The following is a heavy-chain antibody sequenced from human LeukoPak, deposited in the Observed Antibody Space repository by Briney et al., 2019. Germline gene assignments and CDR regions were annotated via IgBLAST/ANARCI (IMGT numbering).Heavy chain of an antibody. V-gene: IGHV4-59*01. CDR2: IYYSGST. CDR3: AREGDNWFDP. Sequence: SETLSLTCTVSGGSISSYYWSWIRLPPGKGLEWIGYIYYSGSTNYNPSLKSRVTISVDTSKNQFSLKLSSVTAADTAVYYCAREGDNWFDPWGQGTLVTVSS. J-gene: IGHJ5*02. CDR1: GGSISSYY.